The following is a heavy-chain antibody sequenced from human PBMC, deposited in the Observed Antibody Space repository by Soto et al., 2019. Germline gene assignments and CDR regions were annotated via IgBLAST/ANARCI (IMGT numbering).Heavy chain of an antibody. Sequence: QVQLVESGGGVVQPGRSLRLSCAASAFSFSSYGMHWVRQAPGRGLEWVAVIWNDGIKKYYADSVKGRFTISRDNSKNTLYLQMSSLRSEDTAMYYCAKAGETSSWYFDLWGRGTLGSVSS. CDR3: AKAGETSSWYFDL. CDR2: IWNDGIKK. D-gene: IGHD3-10*01. V-gene: IGHV3-33*06. CDR1: AFSFSSYG. J-gene: IGHJ2*01.